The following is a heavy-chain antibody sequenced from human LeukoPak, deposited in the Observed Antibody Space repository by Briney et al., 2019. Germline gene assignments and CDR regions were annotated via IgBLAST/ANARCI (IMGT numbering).Heavy chain of an antibody. D-gene: IGHD3-22*01. CDR2: IYYSGST. CDR3: AREGGDSSGYYSFDY. J-gene: IGHJ4*02. CDR1: GGSISSGDYY. V-gene: IGHV4-30-4*01. Sequence: SSETLSLTCTVSGGSISSGDYYWSWIRQPPGKGLEWIGCIYYSGSTYYNPSLKSRVTISVDTSKNQFSLKLSSVTAADTAVYYCAREGGDSSGYYSFDYWGQGTLVTVSS.